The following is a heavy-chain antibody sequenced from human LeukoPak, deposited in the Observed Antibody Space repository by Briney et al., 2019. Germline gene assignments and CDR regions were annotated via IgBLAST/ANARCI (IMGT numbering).Heavy chain of an antibody. D-gene: IGHD3-22*01. CDR1: GFTFRDYW. CDR2: IQSDGNEK. CDR3: ARGGYYDSSGYYYFDY. Sequence: GGSLRLSCGASGFTFRDYWMSWVRQAPGKGLEWVANIQSDGNEKNYIDSVQGRFTISRDNAKTSLYLQMNSLRAEDTAVYYCARGGYYDSSGYYYFDYWGQGTLVTVSS. J-gene: IGHJ4*02. V-gene: IGHV3-7*01.